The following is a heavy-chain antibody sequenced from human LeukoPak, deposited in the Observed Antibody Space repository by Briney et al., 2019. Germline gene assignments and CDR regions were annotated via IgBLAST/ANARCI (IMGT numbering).Heavy chain of an antibody. CDR1: GFTFSNYW. Sequence: GGSLRLSCAASGFTFSNYWMHWVRQAPGKGLVWVSRINPGGSSTAYADSVKGRFTISRDNAENTLYLQMDSLRAEDTAVYYCARSNQADDYWGQGTLVTVSS. J-gene: IGHJ4*02. V-gene: IGHV3-74*01. CDR3: ARSNQADDY. D-gene: IGHD1-14*01. CDR2: INPGGSST.